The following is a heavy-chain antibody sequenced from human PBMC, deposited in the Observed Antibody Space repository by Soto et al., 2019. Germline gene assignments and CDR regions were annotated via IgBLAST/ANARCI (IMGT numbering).Heavy chain of an antibody. CDR1: GYTLSNYY. CDR2: ISRSGGGT. Sequence: QVQLVQSGAEVKKSGASVKVSCKASGYTLSNYYMHWLRQAPGQGLEWMGIISRSGGGTGYAQKFQGRATMTKDTSTSTVYMELSSLRSDDKAVYYCASDANDSRGKFDYWGQGTLVTVSS. D-gene: IGHD6-19*01. CDR3: ASDANDSRGKFDY. J-gene: IGHJ4*02. V-gene: IGHV1-46*01.